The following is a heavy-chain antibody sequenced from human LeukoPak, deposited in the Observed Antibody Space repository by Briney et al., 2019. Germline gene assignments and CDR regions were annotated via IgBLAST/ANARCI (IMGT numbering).Heavy chain of an antibody. D-gene: IGHD2-2*02. CDR1: GSTFSSYS. CDR3: AKRDCIGNCCTFYDY. J-gene: IGHJ4*02. CDR2: INGGSGTT. V-gene: IGHV3-48*01. Sequence: GGSLRLSCAASGSTFSSYSMNWVRQAPGKGLEWISIINGGSGTTYFADSVKGRFTISRDNAKNSLYLQMNSLGAEDTALYYLAKRDCIGNCCTFYDYWGQGTLAIVSA.